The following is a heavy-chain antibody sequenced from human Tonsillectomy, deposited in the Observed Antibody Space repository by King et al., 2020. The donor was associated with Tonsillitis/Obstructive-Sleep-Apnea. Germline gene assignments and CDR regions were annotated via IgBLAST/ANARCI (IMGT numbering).Heavy chain of an antibody. Sequence: VQLVESGGGLVQPGGSLRLSCAASGFTFSRYWMHWVRQAPGKGLVWVSRINSDGSSTTHADSVKGRFTISRDNAKNTLYLQMNSLRVEDTAVYYCARVLEGYSDHPGYYFDYGGQGALVTVST. V-gene: IGHV3-74*01. CDR2: INSDGSST. CDR3: ARVLEGYSDHPGYYFDY. J-gene: IGHJ4*02. CDR1: GFTFSRYW. D-gene: IGHD2-21*01.